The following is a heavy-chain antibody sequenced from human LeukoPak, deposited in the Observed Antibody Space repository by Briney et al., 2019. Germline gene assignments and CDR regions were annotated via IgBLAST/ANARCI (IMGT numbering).Heavy chain of an antibody. J-gene: IGHJ4*02. CDR1: GYTFTDYY. CDR3: ASKAPDTTFDY. Sequence: ASVKVSCKASGYTFTDYYMHWVRQAPGQGLEWMGRIIPILGIANYAQKFQGRVTITADKSTSTAYMELSSLRSEDTAVYYCASKAPDTTFDYWGQGTLVTVSS. D-gene: IGHD1-1*01. V-gene: IGHV1-69*02. CDR2: IIPILGIA.